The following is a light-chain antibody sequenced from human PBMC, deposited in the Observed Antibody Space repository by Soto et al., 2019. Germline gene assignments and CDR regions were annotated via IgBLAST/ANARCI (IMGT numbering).Light chain of an antibody. J-gene: IGKJ2*03. CDR2: QAS. V-gene: IGKV1-5*03. CDR1: QSIHIW. CDR3: QHYNGYPYS. Sequence: DIQMTQSPSTLSASVGDRVTITCRASQSIHIWLAWYQQKPGKAPKVLIYQASSLESGVPSRFSGGGSGTEFTLTISSLQPDDFATYFCQHYNGYPYSFGQGTKLEIK.